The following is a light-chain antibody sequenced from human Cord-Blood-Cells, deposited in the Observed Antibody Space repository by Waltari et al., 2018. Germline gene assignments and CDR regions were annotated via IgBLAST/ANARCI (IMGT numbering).Light chain of an antibody. CDR1: SSDVGSYNY. CDR2: DGS. Sequence: QSALTQPASVSGSPGQSITISCTGTSSDVGSYNYVSWYQQHPGKAPKLMIYDGSNRPSGVSNRFSGSKSGNTASLTISGLQAEDEADYYCSSYTGSSTFVFGAGTKLTVL. CDR3: SSYTGSSTFV. J-gene: IGLJ1*01. V-gene: IGLV2-14*01.